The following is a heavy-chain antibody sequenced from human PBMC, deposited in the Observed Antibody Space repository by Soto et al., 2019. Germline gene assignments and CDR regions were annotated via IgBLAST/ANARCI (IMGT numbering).Heavy chain of an antibody. Sequence: QVQLVESGGGVFLPGGALGCSGAASEFTFSSYAIHWVRLTPGTGPLWVPATSSDGTGNVYADSERGRFTTSRDNSKNTLYLQMNSLRIEDAAVYYCARTYDCAKSDCYRAFDIWGQGTMVTVSS. CDR1: EFTFSSYA. D-gene: IGHD2-21*02. CDR2: TSSDGTGN. J-gene: IGHJ3*02. CDR3: ARTYDCAKSDCYRAFDI. V-gene: IGHV3-30*04.